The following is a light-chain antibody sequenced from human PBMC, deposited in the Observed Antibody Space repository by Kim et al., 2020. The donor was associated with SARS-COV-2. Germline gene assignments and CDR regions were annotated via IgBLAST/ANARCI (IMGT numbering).Light chain of an antibody. CDR1: QSISNY. CDR2: GAS. J-gene: IGKJ2*01. Sequence: SASVGDRVTITSRASQSISNYLNWYQQKPGKDPKVLIYGASSLQSGVTSRFSGSGSGTDFTFTISSLQTEDFATYYCQQSYSTPYTFGQGTKLEI. CDR3: QQSYSTPYT. V-gene: IGKV1-39*01.